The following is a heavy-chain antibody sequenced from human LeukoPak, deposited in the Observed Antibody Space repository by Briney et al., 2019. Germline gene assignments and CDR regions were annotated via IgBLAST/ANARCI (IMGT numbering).Heavy chain of an antibody. Sequence: SETLSLTCTVSGGSISSYYWSWIRQPPGKGLEWIGYIYYSGSTNYNPSLKSRVTISVDTSKKQFSLKLSSVTAADTAVYYCAGEQMFGIRSNSHYHYRLEVWGQGTTVTVSS. J-gene: IGHJ6*02. D-gene: IGHD3-3*01. CDR1: GGSISSYY. CDR3: AGEQMFGIRSNSHYHYRLEV. V-gene: IGHV4-59*01. CDR2: IYYSGST.